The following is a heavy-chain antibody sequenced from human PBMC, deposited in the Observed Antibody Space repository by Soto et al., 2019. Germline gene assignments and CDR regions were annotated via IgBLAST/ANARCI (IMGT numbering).Heavy chain of an antibody. CDR2: IIPIFGTA. V-gene: IGHV1-69*13. CDR1: GGTFSSYA. J-gene: IGHJ5*02. D-gene: IGHD4-17*01. Sequence: SVKVSCKASGGTFSSYAISWVRQAPGQGLEWMGGIIPIFGTANYAQKFQGRVTITADESTSTAYMELSSLRSEDTAVYYCARVPTTVGNWFEPWGQGTLVTVSS. CDR3: ARVPTTVGNWFEP.